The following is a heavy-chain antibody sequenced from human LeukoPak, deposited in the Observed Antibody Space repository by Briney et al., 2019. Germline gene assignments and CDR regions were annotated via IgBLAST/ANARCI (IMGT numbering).Heavy chain of an antibody. Sequence: ASVKVSCKVSGYTLTELSMHWVRQAPGKGLEWMGGFDPEDGETIYAQKFQGRVTMTEDTSTDTAYMELSSLRSEDTAVYYCARAGERSIAARPIDYWGQGTLVTVSS. CDR3: ARAGERSIAARPIDY. J-gene: IGHJ4*02. CDR2: FDPEDGET. V-gene: IGHV1-24*01. CDR1: GYTLTELS. D-gene: IGHD6-6*01.